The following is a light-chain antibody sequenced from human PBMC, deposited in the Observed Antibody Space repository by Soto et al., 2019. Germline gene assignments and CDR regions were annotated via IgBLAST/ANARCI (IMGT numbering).Light chain of an antibody. Sequence: DIQMTQSPSSVSASVGDRVTITCWASQDISSWLAWYQQKPGKAPKLLIYAASSLQSGVPSRFTGSGSGTDFTLTISSLQPEDFSPYYCQQANSFPYTFGQGTKLDIK. CDR1: QDISSW. CDR2: AAS. V-gene: IGKV1-12*01. CDR3: QQANSFPYT. J-gene: IGKJ2*01.